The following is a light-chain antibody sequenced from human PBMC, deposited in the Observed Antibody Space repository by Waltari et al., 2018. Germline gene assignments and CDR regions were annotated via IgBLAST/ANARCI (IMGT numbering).Light chain of an antibody. V-gene: IGKV3-20*01. Sequence: EIVLTQSPGTLYLSPGERATLSCRASQRVSRSLAWYQQKPGQAPRLLIYGASNRAAGIPDRFSGSGSGTDFSLTISRLEPEDFAVYYCQHYVRLPATFGQGTKVEIK. CDR3: QHYVRLPAT. J-gene: IGKJ1*01. CDR2: GAS. CDR1: QRVSRS.